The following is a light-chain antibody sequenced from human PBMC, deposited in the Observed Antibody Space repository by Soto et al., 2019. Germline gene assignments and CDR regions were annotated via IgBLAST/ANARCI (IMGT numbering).Light chain of an antibody. CDR2: AAS. V-gene: IGKV3D-15*01. CDR1: QSVSS. Sequence: EIVMTQSPATLSVSPGERATLSCRASQSVSSLAWYQQKPGQTPRLLVYAASTGATGMPARFSGGGSGTEFTLTISSLQSEDFAVYYCQQYDNWPHTFGQGTKLEIK. J-gene: IGKJ2*01. CDR3: QQYDNWPHT.